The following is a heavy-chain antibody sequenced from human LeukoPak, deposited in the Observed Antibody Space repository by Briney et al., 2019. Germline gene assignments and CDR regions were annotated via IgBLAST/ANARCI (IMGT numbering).Heavy chain of an antibody. Sequence: PGGSLRLSCAASGFTFDDYAMHWVRQAPGKGLEWVSGISWNSGSIGYADSVKGRFTISRDNAKNSLYLQMNSLRAEDTAVYYCARDVPPGTFDIWGQGTMVTVSS. V-gene: IGHV3-9*01. CDR3: ARDVPPGTFDI. J-gene: IGHJ3*02. CDR1: GFTFDDYA. CDR2: ISWNSGSI.